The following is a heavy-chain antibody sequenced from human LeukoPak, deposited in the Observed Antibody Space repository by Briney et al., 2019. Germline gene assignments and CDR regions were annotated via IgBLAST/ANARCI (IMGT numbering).Heavy chain of an antibody. Sequence: SETLSLTCAVSVASISNYYWSWIRQAPGKGLEWIGYISTSGSTNYNPSLKSRVSISLDTSNNRFSLNLNFVTAADTAVYFCASPRTSYRYTFNYWGPGALVTVSS. V-gene: IGHV4-4*09. D-gene: IGHD5-18*01. CDR2: ISTSGST. CDR1: VASISNYY. CDR3: ASPRTSYRYTFNY. J-gene: IGHJ4*02.